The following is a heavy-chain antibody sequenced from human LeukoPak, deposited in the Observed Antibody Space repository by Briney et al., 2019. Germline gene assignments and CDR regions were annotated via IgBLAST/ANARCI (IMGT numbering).Heavy chain of an antibody. CDR3: ARAGGGYSYDY. Sequence: SETLSLTCTVSGDSMSAYYWAWIRQPPGRGLEWIGYIYYSGSTNYNPSLKSRITMSVDASKNQFSLKLTSVTAADTAVYYCARAGGGYSYDYWGQGTLVTVSS. J-gene: IGHJ4*02. D-gene: IGHD5-18*01. V-gene: IGHV4-59*01. CDR1: GDSMSAYY. CDR2: IYYSGST.